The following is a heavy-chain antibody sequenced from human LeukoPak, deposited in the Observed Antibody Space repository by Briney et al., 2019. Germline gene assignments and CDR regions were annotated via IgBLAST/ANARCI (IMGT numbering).Heavy chain of an antibody. Sequence: PGGSLRLSCAASGXTFSSYAMSWVRQAPGKGLEWVSAISGSGGSTYYADSVEGRFTISRDNSKNTLYLQMNSLRAEDTAVYYCAKDGIRGNDYWGQGTLVTVSS. D-gene: IGHD5-18*01. CDR1: GXTFSSYA. J-gene: IGHJ4*02. V-gene: IGHV3-23*01. CDR3: AKDGIRGNDY. CDR2: ISGSGGST.